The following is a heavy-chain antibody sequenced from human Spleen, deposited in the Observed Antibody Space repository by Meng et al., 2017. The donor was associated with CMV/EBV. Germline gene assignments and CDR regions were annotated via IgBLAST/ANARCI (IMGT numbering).Heavy chain of an antibody. D-gene: IGHD3/OR15-3a*01. V-gene: IGHV3-23*01. J-gene: IGHJ4*02. Sequence: GGSLRLSCAASGFTFINYSKGWVRQAPGKGLEWVSVVSDSGGTTYYADSVKGRITISRDNAKNSLYLQMNSLRAEDTAFYFCARKPGFDFWTGPYDYWGQGTLVTVSS. CDR1: GFTFINYS. CDR3: ARKPGFDFWTGPYDY. CDR2: VSDSGGTT.